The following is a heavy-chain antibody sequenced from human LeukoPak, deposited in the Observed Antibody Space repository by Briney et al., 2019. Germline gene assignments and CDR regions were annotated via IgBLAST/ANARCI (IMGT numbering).Heavy chain of an antibody. V-gene: IGHV3-9*01. CDR2: ITWNSASI. CDR1: GFTFDDYA. CDR3: AKGYSAFGFLDV. J-gene: IGHJ6*02. Sequence: GRSLRLSCAASGFTFDDYAIHWVRQPPGKGLEWVSGITWNSASIGYADSVKGRFTISRDNAKNSLYLQMNSLRAEDTALYYCAKGYSAFGFLDVWGQGTTVTVSS. D-gene: IGHD1-26*01.